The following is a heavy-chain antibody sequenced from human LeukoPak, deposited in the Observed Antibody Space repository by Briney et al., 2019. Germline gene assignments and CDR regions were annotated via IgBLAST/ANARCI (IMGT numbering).Heavy chain of an antibody. CDR1: GGTFTSYF. CDR3: ARVYCSRGNCYSPGDY. J-gene: IGHJ4*02. D-gene: IGHD2-15*01. Sequence: ASVKVSCKASGGTFTSYFILWVRRAPGQGLEWMGIINPSGDSTSYARRIQGRVTMTRDTSTSTVYMELSSLRSEDTAVYYCARVYCSRGNCYSPGDYWGQGTLVTVSS. V-gene: IGHV1-46*01. CDR2: INPSGDST.